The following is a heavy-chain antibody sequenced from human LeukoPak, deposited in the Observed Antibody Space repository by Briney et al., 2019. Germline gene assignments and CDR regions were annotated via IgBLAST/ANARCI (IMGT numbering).Heavy chain of an antibody. D-gene: IGHD2-8*01. V-gene: IGHV3-7*03. J-gene: IGHJ5*02. CDR2: IKQDGSGR. Sequence: PGGSLRLSCAASGFTFSSFWMNWVRQAPGKGLEWVANIKQDGSGRNYVDSVKGRSTISRDNAKNSLFLQMNSLRVEDTAVYYCAKDPVLATPTFNWFDPWGQGTLVTVSS. CDR1: GFTFSSFW. CDR3: AKDPVLATPTFNWFDP.